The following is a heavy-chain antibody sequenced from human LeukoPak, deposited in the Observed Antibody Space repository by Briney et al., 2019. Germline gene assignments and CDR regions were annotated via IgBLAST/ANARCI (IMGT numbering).Heavy chain of an antibody. D-gene: IGHD3-3*01. CDR3: ARAPPVVRFLEWPQGLDY. J-gene: IGHJ4*02. CDR2: INTDGSST. CDR1: GLTFSSYW. V-gene: IGHV3-74*01. Sequence: PGGSLRLSCAASGLTFSSYWMHWVRQAPGKGLVWVSRINTDGSSTSYADSVKGRFTISRDNAKNTLYLQMNSLRAEDTAVYYCARAPPVVRFLEWPQGLDYWGQGTLVTVSS.